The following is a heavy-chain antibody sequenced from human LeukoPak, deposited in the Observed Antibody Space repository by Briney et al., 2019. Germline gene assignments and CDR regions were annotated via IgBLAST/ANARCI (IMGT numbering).Heavy chain of an antibody. Sequence: PGGSLRLSCAASGFSFSGDYIHWVRQAPGKGLEYVSAISGNGVTTHYTNSVKGGFTISRDNSKNTVYLQMGSLSTEDTAVYYCARDTNREQDIWGQGATVTVSS. V-gene: IGHV3-64*01. CDR2: ISGNGVTT. J-gene: IGHJ6*02. D-gene: IGHD3-3*01. CDR1: GFSFSGDY. CDR3: ARDTNREQDI.